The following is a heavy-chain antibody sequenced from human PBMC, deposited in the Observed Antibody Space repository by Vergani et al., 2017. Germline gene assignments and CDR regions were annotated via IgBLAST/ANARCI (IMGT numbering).Heavy chain of an antibody. J-gene: IGHJ1*01. CDR3: ATKSCGTPGCQIGYFRE. CDR1: GFTSSYYG. V-gene: IGHV3-30*03. Sequence: QVHLVESGGGVVQPGRSLRLSCVVSGFTSSYYGMHWVRQAPGNGLEWVAVISYDGTQKYYADSVKGRFTISRDNSKSTLYLQMNSLRTEDTAVYYCATKSCGTPGCQIGYFREWVQGTLVTVSS. D-gene: IGHD1-1*01. CDR2: ISYDGTQK.